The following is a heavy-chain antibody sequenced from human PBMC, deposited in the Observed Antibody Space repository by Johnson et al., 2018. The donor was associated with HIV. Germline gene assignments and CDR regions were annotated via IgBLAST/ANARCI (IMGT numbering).Heavy chain of an antibody. J-gene: IGHJ3*02. CDR3: ARAYYDIFTGRDDAFDI. V-gene: IGHV3-11*04. CDR2: ISSSGSSI. CDR1: GFTVSSYY. D-gene: IGHD3-9*01. Sequence: QVQLVESGGGLVQPGGSLRLSCAASGFTVSSYYMSWIRQAPGKGLEWVSYISSSGSSIFYADSVKGRFTISRDNAKNSLYLQMNSLRAEDTAVYYCARAYYDIFTGRDDAFDIWGQGTMVTVSS.